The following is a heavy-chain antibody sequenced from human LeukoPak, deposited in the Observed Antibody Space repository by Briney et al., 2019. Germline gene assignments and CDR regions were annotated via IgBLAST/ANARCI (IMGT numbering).Heavy chain of an antibody. J-gene: IGHJ4*02. D-gene: IGHD6-19*01. Sequence: ETLSLTCSVSGGSISLSYYYWGWIRQPPGKALGWIGSVYYSGTTSYNPSLKSRVTISVDMSKNHFSLRLSSVTAADTAVYYCARGTLYSGWSYYFDYWGQGSQVTVSS. CDR2: VYYSGTT. V-gene: IGHV4-39*07. CDR1: GGSISLSYYY. CDR3: ARGTLYSGWSYYFDY.